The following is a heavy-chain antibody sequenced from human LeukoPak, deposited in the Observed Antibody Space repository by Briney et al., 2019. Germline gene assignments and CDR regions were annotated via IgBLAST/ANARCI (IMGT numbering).Heavy chain of an antibody. CDR1: GFTFSSYG. Sequence: GGSLRLSCAASGFTFSSYGMTWVRQAPGEGLKWRSAMSGSGGSAYYADSVKGRFTISRDNTENTLYLQMDSLRAEDTAIYYCAKAGVTVPDANVKWFDPWGQGSLVTVSS. D-gene: IGHD2-2*01. V-gene: IGHV3-23*01. J-gene: IGHJ5*02. CDR2: MSGSGGSA. CDR3: AKAGVTVPDANVKWFDP.